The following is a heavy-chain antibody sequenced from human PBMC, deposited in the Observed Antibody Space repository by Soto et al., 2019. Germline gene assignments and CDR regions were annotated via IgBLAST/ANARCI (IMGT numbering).Heavy chain of an antibody. Sequence: SETLSLTCAVSGGSISSGGYSWSWIRQPPGKGLEWIGYIYHSGSTYYNPSLKSRVTISVDTSKNQFSLKLSSVTAADTAVYYCARDGFSGWVFDYWGQGTLVTVSS. D-gene: IGHD6-19*01. V-gene: IGHV4-30-2*01. J-gene: IGHJ4*02. CDR3: ARDGFSGWVFDY. CDR1: GGSISSGGYS. CDR2: IYHSGST.